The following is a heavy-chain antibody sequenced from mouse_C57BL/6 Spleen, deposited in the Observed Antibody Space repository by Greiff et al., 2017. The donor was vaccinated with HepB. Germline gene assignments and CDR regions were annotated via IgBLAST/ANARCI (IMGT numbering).Heavy chain of an antibody. CDR1: GYTFTSYW. Sequence: VQLQQSGTVLARPGASVKMSCKTSGYTFTSYWMHWVKQRPGQGLEWIGAIYPGNSDTSYNQKFKGKAKLTAVTSASTAYMELSSLTNEDSAVYYCTRNSNYYGSSYDAMDYWGQGTSVIVSS. J-gene: IGHJ4*01. CDR2: IYPGNSDT. D-gene: IGHD1-1*01. V-gene: IGHV1-5*01. CDR3: TRNSNYYGSSYDAMDY.